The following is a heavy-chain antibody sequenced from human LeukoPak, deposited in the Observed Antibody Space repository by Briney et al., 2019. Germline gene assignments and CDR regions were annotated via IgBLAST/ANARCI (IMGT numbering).Heavy chain of an antibody. J-gene: IGHJ5*02. CDR1: GYTLTELS. CDR3: STDREYRKWFDP. CDR2: FDPEDGET. V-gene: IGHV1-24*01. Sequence: ASVKVSCKVSGYTLTELSMHWVRQAPGKGLEWMGGFDPEDGETIYARKFQGRVTMTEDTSTDIDYMELSSLRSEDTAVYYCSTDREYRKWFDPWGQGTLVTVSS. D-gene: IGHD2/OR15-2a*01.